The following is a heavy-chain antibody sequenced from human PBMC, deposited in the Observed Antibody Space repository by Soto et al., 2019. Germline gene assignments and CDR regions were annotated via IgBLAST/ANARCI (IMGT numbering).Heavy chain of an antibody. CDR2: IYWEDDK. CDR1: GFSLNTRGVG. D-gene: IGHD6-6*01. J-gene: IGHJ3*01. CDR3: AHTYSSSPDDGFDV. Sequence: QITLKESGHTLVKPTQMLTLTCTFSGFSLNTRGVGVGWIRHPPGGALEWLALIYWEDDKRYSPSLRSKLTITKDTSKNQVVLTMTTVESLDTGTYYCAHTYSSSPDDGFDVWGQGTKVTVAS. V-gene: IGHV2-5*02.